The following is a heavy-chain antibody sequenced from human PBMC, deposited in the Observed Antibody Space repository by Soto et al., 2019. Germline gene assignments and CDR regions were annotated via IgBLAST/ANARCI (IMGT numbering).Heavy chain of an antibody. Sequence: GGSLRLSCAASGFTFSSYSMNWVRQAPGKGLEWVSSISSSSSYIYYADSVKGRFTISRDNAKNSLYLQMNSLRAEDTAVYYCARATTVVVPAAPPDYWGQGTLVTAPQ. V-gene: IGHV3-21*01. CDR2: ISSSSSYI. J-gene: IGHJ4*02. CDR1: GFTFSSYS. CDR3: ARATTVVVPAAPPDY. D-gene: IGHD2-2*01.